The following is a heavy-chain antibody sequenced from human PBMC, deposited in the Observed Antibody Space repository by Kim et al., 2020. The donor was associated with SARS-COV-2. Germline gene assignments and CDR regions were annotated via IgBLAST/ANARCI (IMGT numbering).Heavy chain of an antibody. CDR2: ISAYNGNT. CDR1: GYTFTSYG. J-gene: IGHJ3*02. Sequence: ASVKVSCKASGYTFTSYGISWVRQAPGQGLEWMGWISAYNGNTNYAQKLQGRVTMTTDTSTSTAYMELRSLRSDDTAVYYCARDRPLGSMRDSSGYYYSPRAYQNDAFDIWGQGTMVTVSS. V-gene: IGHV1-18*01. CDR3: ARDRPLGSMRDSSGYYYSPRAYQNDAFDI. D-gene: IGHD3-22*01.